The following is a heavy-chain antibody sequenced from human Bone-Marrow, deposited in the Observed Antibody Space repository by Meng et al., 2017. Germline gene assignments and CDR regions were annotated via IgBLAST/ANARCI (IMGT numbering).Heavy chain of an antibody. D-gene: IGHD3-10*01. J-gene: IGHJ4*02. CDR2: ISWKSGSI. Sequence: SLKISCAVSGFTFDDYAMHWVRQAPGKGLEWVSGISWKSGSIGYADSVKGRFTISRDNSKNTLYLQMNSPKPEDTAVYYCARAEIYTYGSVDSWGQGTLVTVSS. CDR3: ARAEIYTYGSVDS. CDR1: GFTFDDYA. V-gene: IGHV3-9*01.